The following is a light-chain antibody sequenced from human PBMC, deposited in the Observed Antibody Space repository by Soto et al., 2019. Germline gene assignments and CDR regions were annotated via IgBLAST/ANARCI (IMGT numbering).Light chain of an antibody. CDR2: VVS. Sequence: DIQMTQSPSSLSASVRARVTITCRASQSISSHLNWYQQKPGKAPNLLIYVVSSSQSGVPSRFRGSGSGTDFTSTISSLQPEDFESYYCEHSYDTPTTFGPGTKV. CDR1: QSISSH. V-gene: IGKV1-39*01. J-gene: IGKJ1*01. CDR3: EHSYDTPTT.